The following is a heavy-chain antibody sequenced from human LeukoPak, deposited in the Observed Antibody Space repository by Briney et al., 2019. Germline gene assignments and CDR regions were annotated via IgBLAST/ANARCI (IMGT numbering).Heavy chain of an antibody. Sequence: GGSLRLSCAASGFTFSSYSMNWVRQAPGKGLEWVSYISSSSSTIYYADSVRGRFTISRDNAKNSLYLQMNSLRNEDTAVYYCARDVSTLAYCGGDCYSVWGQGTLATVSS. V-gene: IGHV3-48*02. CDR2: ISSSSSTI. CDR3: ARDVSTLAYCGGDCYSV. J-gene: IGHJ4*02. D-gene: IGHD2-21*02. CDR1: GFTFSSYS.